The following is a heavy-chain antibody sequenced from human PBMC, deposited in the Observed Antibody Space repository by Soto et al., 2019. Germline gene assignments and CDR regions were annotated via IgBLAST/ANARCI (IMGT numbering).Heavy chain of an antibody. Sequence: GGSLRLSCAASGFPVSSCYMRWVRQAPGKGLEWVSVIYSGGSTYYADSVKGRFTISRDNSKNTLYLQMNSLRAEDTAVYYCARDRGVSPPNYYYYGMDVWGQGTTVTVS. CDR2: IYSGGST. CDR3: ARDRGVSPPNYYYYGMDV. V-gene: IGHV3-53*01. D-gene: IGHD3-10*01. CDR1: GFPVSSCY. J-gene: IGHJ6*02.